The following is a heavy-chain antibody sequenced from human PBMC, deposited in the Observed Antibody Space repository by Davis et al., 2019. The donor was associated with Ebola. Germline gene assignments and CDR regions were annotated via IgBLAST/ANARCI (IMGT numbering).Heavy chain of an antibody. Sequence: MPSETLSLTCAVYGGSFSGYYWSWIRQPPGKGLEWIGEINHSGSTNYNPSLKSRVTISVDTSKNQFSLKLSSVTAADTAVYYCARISSLRWRYLYGMDVWGQGTTVTVSS. CDR3: ARISSLRWRYLYGMDV. CDR1: GGSFSGYY. J-gene: IGHJ6*02. CDR2: INHSGST. D-gene: IGHD4-23*01. V-gene: IGHV4-34*01.